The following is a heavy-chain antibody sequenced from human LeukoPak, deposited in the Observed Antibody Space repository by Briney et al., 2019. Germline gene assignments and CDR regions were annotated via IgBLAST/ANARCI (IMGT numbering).Heavy chain of an antibody. CDR3: ARPRARKTSQNITTFDY. CDR2: IIPILGVA. V-gene: IGHV1-69*04. CDR1: GGTFSSYA. Sequence: SMKVSCKASGGTFSSYAISWVRQAPGQGLEWMGRIIPILGVANYAQKFQGRVTITADKSTSTAYMELSSLRSEDTAVYYCARPRARKTSQNITTFDYWGQGTLVTLSS. J-gene: IGHJ4*02. D-gene: IGHD1-1*01.